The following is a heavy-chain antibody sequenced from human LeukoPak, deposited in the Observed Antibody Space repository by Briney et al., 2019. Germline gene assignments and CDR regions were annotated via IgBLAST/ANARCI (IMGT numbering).Heavy chain of an antibody. CDR1: GGTFSSYA. D-gene: IGHD2-2*02. CDR3: ARDATYQLLYAYY. CDR2: IIPIFGTA. Sequence: SVKVSCKASGGTFSSYAISWVRQAPGQGLEWMGGIIPIFGTANYAQKFQGRVTITADESTSTAYMELSSLRSEDTAAYYCARDATYQLLYAYYWGQGTLVTVSS. V-gene: IGHV1-69*13. J-gene: IGHJ4*02.